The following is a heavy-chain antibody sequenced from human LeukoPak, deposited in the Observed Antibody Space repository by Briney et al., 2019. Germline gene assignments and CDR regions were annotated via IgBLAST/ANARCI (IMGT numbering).Heavy chain of an antibody. CDR2: IYTSGST. J-gene: IGHJ5*02. Sequence: SETLSLTCTVSGGSISSGGYYWSWIRQPAGKGLEWIGRIYTSGSTNYNPSLKSRVTISVDTSKNQFSLKLSSVTAADTAVYYCARIGFDPWGQGTLVTVSS. CDR3: ARIGFDP. CDR1: GGSISSGGYY. V-gene: IGHV4-61*02.